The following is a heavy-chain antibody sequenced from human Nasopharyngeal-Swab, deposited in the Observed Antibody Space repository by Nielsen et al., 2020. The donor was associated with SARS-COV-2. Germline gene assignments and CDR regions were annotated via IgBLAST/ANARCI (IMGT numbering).Heavy chain of an antibody. CDR3: ARQLRIVVVVAANPAGVDY. J-gene: IGHJ4*02. D-gene: IGHD2-15*01. CDR2: IYYSGST. V-gene: IGHV4-39*01. Sequence: WIRQPPGKGLEWIGSIYYSGSTYYNPSLKSRVTISVDTSKSQFSLKLSSVTAADTAVYYCARQLRIVVVVAANPAGVDYWGQGTLVTVSS.